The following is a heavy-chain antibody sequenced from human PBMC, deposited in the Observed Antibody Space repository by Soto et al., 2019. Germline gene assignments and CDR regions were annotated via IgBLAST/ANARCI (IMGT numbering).Heavy chain of an antibody. CDR1: GFTFSNYA. CDR3: AKESYYYDSGGYHRWFDP. V-gene: IGHV3-23*01. Sequence: PGGSLRLSCAASGFTFSNYAMSWVRQAPGKGLEWVSAISGSGGSTYYADSVKGRFTISRDNSKNTLYLQVSSLRAEDTAVYYCAKESYYYDSGGYHRWFDPWGQGTLVTVSS. D-gene: IGHD3-22*01. J-gene: IGHJ5*02. CDR2: ISGSGGST.